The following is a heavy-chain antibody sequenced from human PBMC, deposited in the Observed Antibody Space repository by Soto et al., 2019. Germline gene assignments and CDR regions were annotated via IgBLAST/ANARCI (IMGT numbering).Heavy chain of an antibody. D-gene: IGHD5-18*01. CDR1: GFTFSSYG. CDR2: IWYDGSNK. Sequence: GGSLRLSCAASGFTFSSYGMHWVRQAPGKGLEWVAVIWYDGSNKYYADSVKGRFTISRDNSKNTLYLQMNSLRAEDTAVYYCAREGTAMAIFDYWGQGALVTVSS. J-gene: IGHJ4*02. CDR3: AREGTAMAIFDY. V-gene: IGHV3-33*01.